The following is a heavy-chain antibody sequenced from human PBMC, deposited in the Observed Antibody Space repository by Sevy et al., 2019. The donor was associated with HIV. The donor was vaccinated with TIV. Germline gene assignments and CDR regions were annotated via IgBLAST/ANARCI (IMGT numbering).Heavy chain of an antibody. D-gene: IGHD4-17*01. V-gene: IGHV3-48*03. CDR2: ISNSGPTI. J-gene: IGHJ4*02. CDR1: GFTFSSYE. Sequence: GGSLRLSCAASGFTFSSYEMNWVRQAPGKGLEWVSYISNSGPTISSSDSVRGRFSISRDNARNSLYLQMNSLRADDTAVYYWARDLPPSATTVAHFDYWGQGTLVTVSS. CDR3: ARDLPPSATTVAHFDY.